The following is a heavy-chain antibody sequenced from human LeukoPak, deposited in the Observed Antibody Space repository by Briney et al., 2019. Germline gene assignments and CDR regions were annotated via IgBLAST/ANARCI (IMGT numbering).Heavy chain of an antibody. D-gene: IGHD6-13*01. V-gene: IGHV3-30*18. CDR3: AKDSSSSWYLESYYFDY. J-gene: IGHJ4*02. Sequence: GGSLRLSCAASGFTFSSYGMHWVRQAPGKGLEWVAVISYDGSNKYYADSVKGRFTISRDNSKNTLYLQMNSLRAEDTAAYYCAKDSSSSWYLESYYFDYWGQGTLVTVSS. CDR1: GFTFSSYG. CDR2: ISYDGSNK.